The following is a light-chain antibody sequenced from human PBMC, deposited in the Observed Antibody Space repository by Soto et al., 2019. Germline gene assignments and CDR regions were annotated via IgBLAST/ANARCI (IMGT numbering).Light chain of an antibody. Sequence: QLVLTQSPSASASLGASVKLTCTLSSGHSSYAISWHQQQPQKGPRYLMKLNSDGSHRKGDGIPDRFSGSSPGAERYLTISSLQSEDEADYYCQTWGTGNNWVFGGGTKLTVL. V-gene: IGLV4-69*01. CDR2: LNSDGSH. CDR3: QTWGTGNNWV. CDR1: SGHSSYA. J-gene: IGLJ3*02.